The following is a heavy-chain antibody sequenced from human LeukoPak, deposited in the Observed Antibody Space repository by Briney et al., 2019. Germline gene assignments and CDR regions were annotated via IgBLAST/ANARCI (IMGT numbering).Heavy chain of an antibody. CDR2: ISSTSSYI. D-gene: IGHD3-9*01. J-gene: IGHJ4*02. CDR3: ARVTLTGYFAFDS. CDR1: GFTFSSYN. Sequence: GGSLRLSCAASGFTFSSYNMNWVRQAPGKGLEWVSSISSTSSYIYYADSVRGRFTISRDTAKSSLYLQMNSLRAEDTAMYYCARVTLTGYFAFDSWGQGTLVTVSS. V-gene: IGHV3-21*01.